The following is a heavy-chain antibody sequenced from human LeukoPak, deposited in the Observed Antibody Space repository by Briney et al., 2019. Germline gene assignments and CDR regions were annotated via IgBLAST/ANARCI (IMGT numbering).Heavy chain of an antibody. V-gene: IGHV3-21*01. D-gene: IGHD2-15*01. CDR1: GFTFSAYT. Sequence: GGSLRLSCAGSGFTFSAYTINWVRQAPGKGLEWVSSISSNGAYIYYADSLRGRFTISRDNAKNSLYLQMNSLRAEDTAVYYCAREARYCSSSSCDYFDYWGQGTLVTVSS. CDR2: ISSNGAYI. J-gene: IGHJ4*02. CDR3: AREARYCSSSSCDYFDY.